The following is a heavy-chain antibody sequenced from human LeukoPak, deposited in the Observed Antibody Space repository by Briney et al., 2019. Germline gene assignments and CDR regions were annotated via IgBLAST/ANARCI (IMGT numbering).Heavy chain of an antibody. CDR3: AREYYGSGDY. Sequence: GGSLRLSCAASGFPFSSYWMTSVRQAPGRGREWVANIKQDGSEKYLVDSVKGRFTISRDNAKNSLYLQMSSPRAEDTAVYYCAREYYGSGDYWGQGTLVTVSS. CDR1: GFPFSSYW. CDR2: IKQDGSEK. D-gene: IGHD3-10*01. V-gene: IGHV3-7*04. J-gene: IGHJ4*02.